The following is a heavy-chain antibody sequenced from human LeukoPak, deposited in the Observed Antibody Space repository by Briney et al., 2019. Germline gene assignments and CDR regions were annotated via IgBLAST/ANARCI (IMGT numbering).Heavy chain of an antibody. CDR2: ISSSSSNI. V-gene: IGHV3-21*06. D-gene: IGHD3-10*01. CDR3: ASHYGSGYYGMDV. Sequence: GGSLRLSCAASGFTFSLYSTNWVRQAPGKGLEWVSSISSSSSNIYYADSVKGRFTISRDNAKNSLYLQMNSLRAEDTAVYYCASHYGSGYYGMDVWGQGTTVTVSS. CDR1: GFTFSLYS. J-gene: IGHJ6*02.